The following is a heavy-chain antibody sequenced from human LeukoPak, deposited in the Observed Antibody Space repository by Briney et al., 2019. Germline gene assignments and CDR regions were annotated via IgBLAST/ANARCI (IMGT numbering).Heavy chain of an antibody. CDR2: IYHSGST. Sequence: SETLSLTCTVSGGSISSGGYYWSWIRQPPGKGLEWIGYIYHSGSTYYNPSLKSRVTISVDRSKNQFSLKLSSVTAADTAVYYCARAPQVVVAATPYFDYWGQGTLVTVSS. CDR3: ARAPQVVVAATPYFDY. CDR1: GGSISSGGYY. J-gene: IGHJ4*02. D-gene: IGHD2-15*01. V-gene: IGHV4-30-2*01.